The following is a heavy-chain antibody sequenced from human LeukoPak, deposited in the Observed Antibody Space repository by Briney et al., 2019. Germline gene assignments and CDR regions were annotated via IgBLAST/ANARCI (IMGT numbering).Heavy chain of an antibody. CDR2: TYYRSKWYY. J-gene: IGHJ4*02. D-gene: IGHD2/OR15-2a*01. CDR1: GDSVSSNGAA. Sequence: SQTLSLTCVISGDSVSSNGAAWNWLRQSPSRGLEWLGRTYYRSKWYYAYALSVRGRITINPDTSKNQFSLQLNSVTPEDTAVYYCARDPDFAYLIFDSWGQGTLVTVSS. V-gene: IGHV6-1*01. CDR3: ARDPDFAYLIFDS.